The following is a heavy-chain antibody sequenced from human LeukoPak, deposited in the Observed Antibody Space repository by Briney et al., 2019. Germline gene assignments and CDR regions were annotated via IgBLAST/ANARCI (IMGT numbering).Heavy chain of an antibody. Sequence: PGGSLRLSCAASGFTFSDYYMSWLRQAPGKGLEWVSYISSSGSTIYYADSVKGRFTISRDNAKNSLYLQMNSLRAEDTAVYYCASGLLWFGELHDYWGQGTLVTASS. V-gene: IGHV3-11*04. CDR3: ASGLLWFGELHDY. CDR1: GFTFSDYY. J-gene: IGHJ4*02. D-gene: IGHD3-10*01. CDR2: ISSSGSTI.